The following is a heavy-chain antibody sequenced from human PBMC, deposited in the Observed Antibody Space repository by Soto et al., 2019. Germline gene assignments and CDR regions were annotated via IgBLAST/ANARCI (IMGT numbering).Heavy chain of an antibody. CDR1: GYTFTGYY. D-gene: IGHD2-2*01. CDR2: INPNSGGT. V-gene: IGHV1-2*02. J-gene: IGHJ5*02. Sequence: QVQLVQSGAEVKKPGASVKVSCKASGYTFTGYYMHWVRQAPGQGLEWMGWINPNSGGTNYAQKFQGRVTMTRDTSISTAYMELSRLRSDDTAVYYCAREVVPAATHAGGWFDPWGQGTLVTVSS. CDR3: AREVVPAATHAGGWFDP.